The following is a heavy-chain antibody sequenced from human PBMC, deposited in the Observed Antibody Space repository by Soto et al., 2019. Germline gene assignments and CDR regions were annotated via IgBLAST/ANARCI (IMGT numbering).Heavy chain of an antibody. V-gene: IGHV4-31*03. CDR2: IYYSGST. CDR1: GGSISSGGYY. CDR3: ARSRSGYSNDAFDI. J-gene: IGHJ3*02. D-gene: IGHD3-3*01. Sequence: QVQLQESGPGLVKPSQTLSLTCTVSGGSISSGGYYWSWIRQHPGKGLEWIGYIYYSGSTYYNPSLKRRFFISIETSKNQFSLKLSSVTAADTAVYYCARSRSGYSNDAFDIWGQGTMVTVSS.